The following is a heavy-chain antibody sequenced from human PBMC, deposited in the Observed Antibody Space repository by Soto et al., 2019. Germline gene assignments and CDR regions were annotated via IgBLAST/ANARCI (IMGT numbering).Heavy chain of an antibody. D-gene: IGHD1-26*01. J-gene: IGHJ3*02. CDR1: GFTFSSYD. V-gene: IGHV3-30*18. CDR3: AKAYSGPFDI. CDR2: ISYDGSKK. Sequence: GESLKISCAASGFTFSSYDIHWVRQAPGKGLEWVAVISYDGSKKYYADSVKGQFTISRDNSKNTLYLQMNSLRAEDTAVYYCAKAYSGPFDIWGQGTMVTVSS.